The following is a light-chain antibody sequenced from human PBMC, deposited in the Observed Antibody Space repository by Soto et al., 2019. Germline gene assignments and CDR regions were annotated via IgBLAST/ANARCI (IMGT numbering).Light chain of an antibody. CDR3: QQRINWPLT. Sequence: EVVLTQSPATLSLSPGERATLSCRASQSVSSSLAWYQQRSSQAPRLLIYDASNRATGIPARFSGSGSGTDFTLTISSLEPEDFAVYYCQQRINWPLTFGGGTKVEIK. CDR2: DAS. CDR1: QSVSSS. J-gene: IGKJ4*01. V-gene: IGKV3-11*01.